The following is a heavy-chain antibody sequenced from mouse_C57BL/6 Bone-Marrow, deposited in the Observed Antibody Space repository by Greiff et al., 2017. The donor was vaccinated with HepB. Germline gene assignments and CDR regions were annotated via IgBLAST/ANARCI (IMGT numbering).Heavy chain of an antibody. CDR1: GYTFTSYW. V-gene: IGHV1-7*01. CDR2: INPSSGYT. Sequence: QVQLQQSGAELAKPGASVKLSCKASGYTFTSYWMHWVKQRPGQGLEWIGYINPSSGYTKYNQKFKDKATLTADKSSSSAYMQLSSLTYEDSAVYYCSIYYDYFYAMDYWGQGTSVTVSS. CDR3: SIYYDYFYAMDY. D-gene: IGHD2-4*01. J-gene: IGHJ4*01.